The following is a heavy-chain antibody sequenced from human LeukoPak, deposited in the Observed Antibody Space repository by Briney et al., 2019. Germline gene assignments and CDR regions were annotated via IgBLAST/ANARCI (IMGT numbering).Heavy chain of an antibody. CDR3: AKDRGGRLGYCTSTSCYDGMDV. J-gene: IGHJ6*02. CDR1: GFTFSSYA. CDR2: ITGSGGTT. Sequence: GGSLRLSCAASGFTFSSYAMSWVRQAPGKGLEWVSGITGSGGTTSYADSAKGRFTISRDNSKDTLYLQLNSLRAEDTAVYYCAKDRGGRLGYCTSTSCYDGMDVWGQGTTVTVSS. D-gene: IGHD2-2*01. V-gene: IGHV3-23*01.